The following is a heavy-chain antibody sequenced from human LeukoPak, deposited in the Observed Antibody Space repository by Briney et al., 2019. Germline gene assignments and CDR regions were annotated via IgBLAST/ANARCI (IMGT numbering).Heavy chain of an antibody. CDR2: IYHSGST. J-gene: IGHJ4*02. Sequence: PSETLSLTCTVSGGSISTYYWNWIRQPPGKGLEWIGYIYHSGSTNYNPSLKSRVTMLVDTSKNQFSLKLSSVTAADTAVYYCARGPDYGDHWGQGILVTVSS. CDR1: GGSISTYY. CDR3: ARGPDYGDH. V-gene: IGHV4-59*01.